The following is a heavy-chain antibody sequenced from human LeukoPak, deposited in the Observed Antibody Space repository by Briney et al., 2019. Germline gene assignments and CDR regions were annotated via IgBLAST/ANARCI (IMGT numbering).Heavy chain of an antibody. V-gene: IGHV3-30*04. CDR2: ISYDGSNK. D-gene: IGHD3-22*01. CDR1: GFTFSSYA. J-gene: IGHJ3*02. CDR3: ARPLYDSSGYYPDAFDI. Sequence: PGGSLRLSCAASGFTFSSYAMHWVRQAPGKGLEWVAVISYDGSNKYYADSVKGRFTISRDNSKNTLYLQMNSLRAEDTAVYYCARPLYDSSGYYPDAFDIWGQGTMVTVSS.